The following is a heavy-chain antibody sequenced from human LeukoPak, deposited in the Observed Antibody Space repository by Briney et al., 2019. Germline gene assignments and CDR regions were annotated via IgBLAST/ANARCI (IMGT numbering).Heavy chain of an antibody. CDR2: IYSGSSK. V-gene: IGHV3-66*01. J-gene: IGHJ4*02. Sequence: GGSLKLSFAASGFTVSSNYMSWVRQPPGKGLEWVSVIYSGSSKYYADSVKGRFTISRDNSKNTLYLKMNSLRAEDTAVYYCARDLLVAGSDWGQGTLVTVSS. CDR1: GFTVSSNY. D-gene: IGHD6-19*01. CDR3: ARDLLVAGSD.